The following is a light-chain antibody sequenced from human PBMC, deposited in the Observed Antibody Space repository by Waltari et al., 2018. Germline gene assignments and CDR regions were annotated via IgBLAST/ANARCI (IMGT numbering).Light chain of an antibody. CDR3: SSYAGSSIPVV. CDR2: DVN. CDR1: SSDVGGYNF. Sequence: QSALIQPASVSGSPGQSITLPCTGTSSDVGGYNFVSWYQHHPGRAPQLMIYDVNKRPSGVAHRFSGAKSGDTASLTISGLLTEDEADYYCSSYAGSSIPVVFGGGTKLTVL. V-gene: IGLV2-23*02. J-gene: IGLJ2*01.